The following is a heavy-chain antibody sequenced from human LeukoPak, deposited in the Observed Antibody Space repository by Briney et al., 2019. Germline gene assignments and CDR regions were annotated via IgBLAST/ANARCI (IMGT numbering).Heavy chain of an antibody. CDR2: IGIRGDT. CDR1: GFTFIDCD. V-gene: IGHV3-13*01. Sequence: PGGSPRLSCAASGFTFIDCDMHWVRQVIGKGLEWVSAIGIRGDTHYSGSVKGRFTISRENAESSLYLQMNSLRAEDTAVYYCARGGIQVSGIDEFDYWGQGTLVTVSS. D-gene: IGHD6-19*01. J-gene: IGHJ4*02. CDR3: ARGGIQVSGIDEFDY.